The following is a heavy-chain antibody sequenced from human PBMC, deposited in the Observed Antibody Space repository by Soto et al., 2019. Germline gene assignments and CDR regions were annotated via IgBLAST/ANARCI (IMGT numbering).Heavy chain of an antibody. CDR1: GYTFSSYD. Sequence: VSVNLSCKTAGYTFSSYDINLVRQATGQGLEWMGWMNPNSGNTGYAQKFQGRVTMTRNTSISTAYMELSSLRSEDTAVYYCAIGASITIFGVAKWFDPWGQGTLVTVSS. V-gene: IGHV1-8*01. CDR3: AIGASITIFGVAKWFDP. CDR2: MNPNSGNT. D-gene: IGHD3-3*01. J-gene: IGHJ5*02.